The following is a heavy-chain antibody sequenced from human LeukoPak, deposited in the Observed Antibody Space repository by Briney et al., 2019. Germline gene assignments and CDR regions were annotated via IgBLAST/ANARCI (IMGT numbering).Heavy chain of an antibody. Sequence: PSETLSLTCAVYGGSFSGYYWSWVRQPPGKGLEWIAYIYSSGSTNYNPSLKSRATISLDTSKNQFSLKLTSVTAADTAVYYCARLSSGRPHEYFQHWGQGTLVTVSS. CDR2: IYSSGST. CDR1: GGSFSGYY. CDR3: ARLSSGRPHEYFQH. D-gene: IGHD3-22*01. V-gene: IGHV4-34*11. J-gene: IGHJ1*01.